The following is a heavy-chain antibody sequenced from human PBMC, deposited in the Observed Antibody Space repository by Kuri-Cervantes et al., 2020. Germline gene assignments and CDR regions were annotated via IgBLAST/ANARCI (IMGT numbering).Heavy chain of an antibody. CDR3: AKGVTGTYYYYGMDV. CDR1: GFTFSIYS. Sequence: GESLKISCTASGFTFSIYSMNWVRQAPGKGLEWVSSISSSSSFIYYADSVKGRFTISRDNAKNSLYLQMNSLRAEDTALYYCAKGVTGTYYYYGMDVWGQGTTVTVSS. D-gene: IGHD1-20*01. J-gene: IGHJ6*02. V-gene: IGHV3-21*04. CDR2: ISSSSSFI.